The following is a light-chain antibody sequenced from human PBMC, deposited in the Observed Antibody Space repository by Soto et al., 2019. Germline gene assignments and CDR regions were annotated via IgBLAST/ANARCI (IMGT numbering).Light chain of an antibody. CDR1: QSMSTW. CDR3: QQYESYPLT. CDR2: KAS. J-gene: IGKJ4*01. V-gene: IGKV1-5*03. Sequence: DIQMTQSPSTLSASVGDRVTITCRASQSMSTWLAWYQQRPGKAPNLLIYKASSLESGVPSRFSGSGSGTEFTLTISSLQPDDFATYHCQQYESYPLTFGGGTKVEIK.